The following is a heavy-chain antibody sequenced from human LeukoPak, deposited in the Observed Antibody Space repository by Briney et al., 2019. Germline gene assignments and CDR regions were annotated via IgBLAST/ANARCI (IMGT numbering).Heavy chain of an antibody. D-gene: IGHD3-10*01. J-gene: IGHJ5*02. CDR2: IYYSGST. Sequence: SETLSLTCTVSGGSISSYYWSWIRQPPGKGLEWIGYIYYSGSTNYNPSLKSRVTISVDTSKNQLSLRVRSVTAADTGVYYCARDSGTTGEVKFDPWGQGTLVTVSS. CDR1: GGSISSYY. CDR3: ARDSGTTGEVKFDP. V-gene: IGHV4-59*12.